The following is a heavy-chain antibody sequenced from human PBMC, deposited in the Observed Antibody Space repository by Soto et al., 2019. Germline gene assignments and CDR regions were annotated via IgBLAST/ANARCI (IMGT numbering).Heavy chain of an antibody. D-gene: IGHD5-12*01. J-gene: IGHJ4*02. CDR1: GFTFSDHY. V-gene: IGHV3-72*01. Sequence: EVQLVESGGGLVQPGGSLGLSCAASGFTFSDHYMDWVRQGPGKGLEWVGRTRNKANSYTTEYAASVKARFTISRDDSKNSLYLQMNSLKTEDTAVYYCSARRDGYNYVDYWGQGTLVTVSS. CDR3: SARRDGYNYVDY. CDR2: TRNKANSYTT.